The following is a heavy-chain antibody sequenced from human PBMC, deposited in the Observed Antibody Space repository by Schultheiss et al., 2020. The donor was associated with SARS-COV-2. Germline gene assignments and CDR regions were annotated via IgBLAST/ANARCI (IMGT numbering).Heavy chain of an antibody. CDR2: IKEDGSEK. Sequence: GGSLRLSCAASGFTFSTYWLSWVRQAPGKGLEWVANIKEDGSEKHYVASVEGRCTISRDNAKNTLYLQMNSLRAEDTAVYYCAKLVVGATTDAFDIWGQGTMVTVSS. V-gene: IGHV3-7*01. J-gene: IGHJ3*02. CDR3: AKLVVGATTDAFDI. CDR1: GFTFSTYW. D-gene: IGHD1-26*01.